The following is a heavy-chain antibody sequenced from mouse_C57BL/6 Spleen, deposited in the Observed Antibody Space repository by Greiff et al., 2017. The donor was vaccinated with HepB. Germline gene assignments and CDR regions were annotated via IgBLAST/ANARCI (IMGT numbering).Heavy chain of an antibody. J-gene: IGHJ4*01. CDR2: IYPRSGNT. CDR1: GYTFTSYG. CDR3: ARDYGSSSLYAMDY. Sequence: VQRVESGAELARPGASVKLSCKASGYTFTSYGISWVKQRTGQGLEWIGEIYPRSGNTYYNEKFKGKATLTADKSSSTAYMELRSLTSEDSAVYFCARDYGSSSLYAMDYWGQGTSVTVSS. V-gene: IGHV1-81*01. D-gene: IGHD1-1*01.